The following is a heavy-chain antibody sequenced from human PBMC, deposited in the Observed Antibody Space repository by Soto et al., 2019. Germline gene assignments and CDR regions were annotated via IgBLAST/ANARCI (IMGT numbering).Heavy chain of an antibody. Sequence: QVQLQESGPGLVKPSETLSLTCTVSGDSITNYQWSWIRQSPEKGLEWIGYILNDGSTVYNPSLKSRVTISADSSTNHFSLKLTSVTAADTAIYYCAGDIRSASYRFDYWGQGTLVTVSS. V-gene: IGHV4-4*09. D-gene: IGHD2-2*01. CDR3: AGDIRSASYRFDY. J-gene: IGHJ4*02. CDR1: GDSITNYQ. CDR2: ILNDGST.